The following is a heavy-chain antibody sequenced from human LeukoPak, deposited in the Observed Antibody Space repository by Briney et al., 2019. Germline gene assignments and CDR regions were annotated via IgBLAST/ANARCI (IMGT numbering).Heavy chain of an antibody. Sequence: PSETLSLTCAVYGGSFSGYYWSWIRQPPGKGLEWIGEINHSGSTNYNPSLKSRVTISVDTSKNQFSLKLSSVTAADTAVYYCARGRRYYDFRSGSTNPNWFDPWGQGTLVTVSS. CDR2: INHSGST. J-gene: IGHJ5*02. D-gene: IGHD3-3*01. V-gene: IGHV4-34*01. CDR1: GGSFSGYY. CDR3: ARGRRYYDFRSGSTNPNWFDP.